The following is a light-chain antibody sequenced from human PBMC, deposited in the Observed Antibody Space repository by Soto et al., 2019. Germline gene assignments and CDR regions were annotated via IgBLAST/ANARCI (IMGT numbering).Light chain of an antibody. J-gene: IGKJ1*01. CDR1: QTVSRN. CDR3: QQYGSSPWT. V-gene: IGKV3-20*01. CDR2: DIS. Sequence: EVVVTRSPATLSVSPGERATLSCRASQTVSRNLAWYQQRPGQAPRILIYDISNRATGVPDRFSGSGSGTDLNLTISRLEPEDFAVYYCQQYGSSPWTCGQGTKVDIK.